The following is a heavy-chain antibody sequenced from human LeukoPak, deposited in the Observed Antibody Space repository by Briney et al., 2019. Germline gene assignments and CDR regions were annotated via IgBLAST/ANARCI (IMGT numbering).Heavy chain of an antibody. V-gene: IGHV4-61*02. CDR2: SYTSGST. J-gene: IGHJ4*02. CDR3: ARGPSPDYYDSSGYYYFDY. CDR1: GGSISCCSYY. D-gene: IGHD3-22*01. Sequence: PSQNLSLKCTVSGGSISCCSYYWRWIRQPAGKGVELIGSSYTSGSTNYNPSHKSRVTISVATSKNQFSLKLSSVTAADTAVYYCARGPSPDYYDSSGYYYFDYWGQGTLVTVSS.